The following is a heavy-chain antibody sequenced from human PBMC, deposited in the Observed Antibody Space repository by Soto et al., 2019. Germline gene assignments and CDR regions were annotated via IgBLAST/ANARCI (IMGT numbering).Heavy chain of an antibody. CDR1: GFAFSSHP. Sequence: GGSLRLSCAASGFAFSSHPMSWVRQAPEKGLEWVSGISDSGGLTYNADSVKGRFTISRDNSKNTLYLQMNSLRAEDTAVYYCARRAFGSSRTFDIWGQGTMVTVSS. J-gene: IGHJ3*02. D-gene: IGHD6-6*01. V-gene: IGHV3-23*01. CDR3: ARRAFGSSRTFDI. CDR2: ISDSGGLT.